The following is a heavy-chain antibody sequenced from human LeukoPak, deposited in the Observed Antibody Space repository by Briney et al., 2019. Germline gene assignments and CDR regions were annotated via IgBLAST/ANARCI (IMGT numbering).Heavy chain of an antibody. D-gene: IGHD1-7*01. V-gene: IGHV3-23*01. J-gene: IGHJ4*02. Sequence: GGSLRPSCAASGFTFSSSAMSWVRQAPGKGLYWVSAISGSGTGTYYADSVKGRFTISRDNSKNTLYLQMNSLRAEDTAVYYCAKEGGTGTRFDYRGQGTLVTVSS. CDR1: GFTFSSSA. CDR2: ISGSGTGT. CDR3: AKEGGTGTRFDY.